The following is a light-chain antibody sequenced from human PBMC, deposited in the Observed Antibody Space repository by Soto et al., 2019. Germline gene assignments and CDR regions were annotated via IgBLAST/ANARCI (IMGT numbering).Light chain of an antibody. CDR3: QKYGNSGT. CDR2: GAS. CDR1: QSVSSSY. Sequence: EIVLTQSPGTLYLSPGERATLSCRASQSVSSSYLAWYQQKPGQAPRLLIYGASSRATGIPDRFSGSGSGTDFTLTISRLEPEDFAVYYCQKYGNSGTFGQGTKVDIK. J-gene: IGKJ2*01. V-gene: IGKV3-20*01.